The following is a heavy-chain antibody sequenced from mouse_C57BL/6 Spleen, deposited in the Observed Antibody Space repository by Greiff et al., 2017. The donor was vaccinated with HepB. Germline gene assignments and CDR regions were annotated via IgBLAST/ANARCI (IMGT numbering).Heavy chain of an antibody. CDR3: LGSTYWYFDV. D-gene: IGHD1-1*01. V-gene: IGHV1-82*01. CDR2: IYPGDGDT. Sequence: QVQLQQSGPELVKPGASVKISCKASGYAFSSSWINWVKQRPGKGLEWIGQIYPGDGDTNYNGKFKGKATLTADKSSSTAYMQLSSLTSEDSAVYFCLGSTYWYFDVWGTGTTVTVSS. CDR1: GYAFSSSW. J-gene: IGHJ1*03.